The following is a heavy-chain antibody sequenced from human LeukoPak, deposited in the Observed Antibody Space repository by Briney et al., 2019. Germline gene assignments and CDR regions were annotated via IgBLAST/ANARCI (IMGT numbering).Heavy chain of an antibody. CDR3: ARGLGSSWYGD. J-gene: IGHJ4*02. CDR2: IYHSGTI. D-gene: IGHD6-13*01. V-gene: IGHV4-61*01. Sequence: SETLSLTCNVSGGSVSSGFDYWSWIRQPPGKGLEWLGNIYHSGTINYNPSLKSRVSISVDTSKNQFSLKLSSVTAADTAVYYCARGLGSSWYGDWGQGTLVTVSS. CDR1: GGSVSSGFDY.